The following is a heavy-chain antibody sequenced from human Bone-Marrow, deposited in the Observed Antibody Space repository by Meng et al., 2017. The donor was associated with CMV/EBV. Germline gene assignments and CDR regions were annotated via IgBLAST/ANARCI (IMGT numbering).Heavy chain of an antibody. Sequence: GESLKISCAASGFTFSSYSMNWVRQAPGTGLEWVSSISSSISYIYYADPVKGRFTISRDNAKHSLYLQMHSLRAEDTAVYYCARSYCSSTSCYGAFDIWGQGTMVTVSS. CDR1: GFTFSSYS. CDR2: ISSSISYI. V-gene: IGHV3-21*01. J-gene: IGHJ3*02. CDR3: ARSYCSSTSCYGAFDI. D-gene: IGHD2-2*01.